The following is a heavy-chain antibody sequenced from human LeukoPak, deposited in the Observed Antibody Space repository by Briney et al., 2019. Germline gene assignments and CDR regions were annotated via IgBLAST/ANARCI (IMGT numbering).Heavy chain of an antibody. V-gene: IGHV3-23*01. Sequence: GGSLRLSCAASGFTFSSYAMSWVRQAPRKGLEWVSAISGSGGSTYYADSVKSRFTISRDNSKNTLYLQMNSLRAEDTAVYYCAKDGRSTMVRGVIAPPRFDPWGQGTLVTVSS. D-gene: IGHD3-10*01. CDR2: ISGSGGST. CDR1: GFTFSSYA. CDR3: AKDGRSTMVRGVIAPPRFDP. J-gene: IGHJ5*02.